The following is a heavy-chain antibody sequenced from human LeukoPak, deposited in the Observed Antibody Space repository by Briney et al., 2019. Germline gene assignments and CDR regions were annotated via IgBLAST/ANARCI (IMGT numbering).Heavy chain of an antibody. CDR2: ISGSGGST. D-gene: IGHD6-13*01. CDR1: GFTFSSYA. CDR3: AKVSSSWYLDSDAFDI. Sequence: GGSLRLSCAASGFTFSSYAMSWVRQAPGKGLEWVSAISGSGGSTYYADSVKGRFTISRGNSKNTLYLQMNSLRAEDTAVYYCAKVSSSWYLDSDAFDIWGQGTMVTVSS. V-gene: IGHV3-23*01. J-gene: IGHJ3*02.